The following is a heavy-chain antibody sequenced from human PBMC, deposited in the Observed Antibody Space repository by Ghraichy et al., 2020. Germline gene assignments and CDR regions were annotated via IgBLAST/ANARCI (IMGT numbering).Heavy chain of an antibody. Sequence: SQTLSLTCAVYGGSFSGYYWSWIRQPPGKGLEWIGEINHSGSTNYNPSLKSRVTISVDTSKNQFSLKMSSVTAADTAVYYCAREGAGIAAAAFYYYMDVWGKGTTVTVSS. J-gene: IGHJ6*03. D-gene: IGHD6-13*01. CDR1: GGSFSGYY. CDR3: AREGAGIAAAAFYYYMDV. CDR2: INHSGST. V-gene: IGHV4-34*01.